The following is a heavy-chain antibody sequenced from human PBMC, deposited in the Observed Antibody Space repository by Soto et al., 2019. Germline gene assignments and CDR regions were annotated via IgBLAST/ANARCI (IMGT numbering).Heavy chain of an antibody. CDR3: LRTRMVVAAASRDDY. J-gene: IGHJ4*02. Sequence: EVQLVESGGGLVQPGGSLRLSCAASGFTFSSYWMHWVRQAPGKGLVWVSRINSDGSSTSYADSVKGRFTISRDNAKNTKYLQNNHMSAVGTEVSYCLRTRMVVAAASRDDYWGQGTLVTVSS. CDR2: INSDGSST. CDR1: GFTFSSYW. D-gene: IGHD2-15*01. V-gene: IGHV3-74*01.